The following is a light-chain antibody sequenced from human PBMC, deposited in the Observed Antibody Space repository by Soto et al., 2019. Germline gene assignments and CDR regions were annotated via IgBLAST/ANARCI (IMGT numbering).Light chain of an antibody. CDR1: QNVRSY. V-gene: IGKV1-39*01. Sequence: DTPMTQSPSSLSASVGDRVTITCRASQNVRSYLNWYQQKPGEAPNLLIYETSTLQSGVPSRFSGDGYGTDFTLSISSLHPEDFATYYCQQTFSLPRTFGQGTKVEI. CDR3: QQTFSLPRT. CDR2: ETS. J-gene: IGKJ1*01.